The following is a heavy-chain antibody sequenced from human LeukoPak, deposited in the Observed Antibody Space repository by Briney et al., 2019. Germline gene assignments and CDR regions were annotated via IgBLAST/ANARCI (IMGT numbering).Heavy chain of an antibody. J-gene: IGHJ3*02. CDR1: GGSFSGYY. D-gene: IGHD5-18*01. CDR3: ARLLRGGRDTAMVTMIVVRAKPGAFDS. CDR2: INHSGST. V-gene: IGHV4-34*01. Sequence: SETLSLTCAVYGGSFSGYYWSWIRQPPGRGLEWIGEINHSGSTNYNPSLKSRVTISVDTSKNQFSMKLSSVTAADTAVYYCARLLRGGRDTAMVTMIVVRAKPGAFDSWGQGTMVTVSS.